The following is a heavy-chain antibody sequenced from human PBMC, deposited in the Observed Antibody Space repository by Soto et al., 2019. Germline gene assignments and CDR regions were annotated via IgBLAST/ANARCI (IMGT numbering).Heavy chain of an antibody. J-gene: IGHJ6*03. CDR2: IKSKTDGGTT. Sequence: GGSLRLSCAASGFTLSNAWMSWVRQAPGKGLEWVGRIKSKTDGGTTDYAAPVKGRFTISRDDSKNTLYLQMNSLKTEDTAVYYCTISSSWYFKNYYYYYMDVWGKGTTVTVSS. D-gene: IGHD6-13*01. CDR3: TISSSWYFKNYYYYYMDV. CDR1: GFTLSNAW. V-gene: IGHV3-15*01.